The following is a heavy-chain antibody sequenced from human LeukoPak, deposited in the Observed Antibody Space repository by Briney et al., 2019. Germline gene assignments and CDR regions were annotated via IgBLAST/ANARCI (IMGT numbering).Heavy chain of an antibody. CDR3: ARVRARGIGAVAGTGWGPSVGN. D-gene: IGHD6-19*01. J-gene: IGHJ4*02. V-gene: IGHV4-39*07. CDR2: IYYSGST. Sequence: SETLSLTCTVSGGSISSSSYYWGWIRQPPGKGLEWIGSIYYSGSTYYNPSLKSRVTISVDTSKNQLSLKLSSVTAADTAVYYCARVRARGIGAVAGTGWGPSVGNWGQGTLVTVSS. CDR1: GGSISSSSYY.